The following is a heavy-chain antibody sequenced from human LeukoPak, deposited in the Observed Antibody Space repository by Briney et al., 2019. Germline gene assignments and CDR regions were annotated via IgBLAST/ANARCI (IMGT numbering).Heavy chain of an antibody. CDR1: GFTFSSYW. D-gene: IGHD3-22*01. CDR2: INSDGSST. J-gene: IGHJ4*02. CDR3: ARGTYYYDSSGYYHYFDY. V-gene: IGHV3-74*01. Sequence: GGSLRLSCAAPGFTFSSYWMHWVRQAPGKGLVWVSRINSDGSSTSYADSVKGRFTISRDNAKNTLYLQMNSLRAEDTAVYYCARGTYYYDSSGYYHYFDYWGQGTLVTVSS.